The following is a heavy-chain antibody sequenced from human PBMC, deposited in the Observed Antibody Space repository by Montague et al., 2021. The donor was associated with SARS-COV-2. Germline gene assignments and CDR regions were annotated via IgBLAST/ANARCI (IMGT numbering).Heavy chain of an antibody. J-gene: IGHJ5*02. V-gene: IGHV4-59*01. CDR2: IYYSGGT. CDR1: GGSTNNFY. CDR3: ARTSLASASCRFDP. D-gene: IGHD3-16*02. Sequence: SETLSLTCTVSGGSTNNFYWSWIRQPPGKGLEWIGYIYYSGGTDYKPSLKSRVTISIDTSKNQFSLNLTSVTAADTGVYYCARTSLASASCRFDPWGQGTLVTVSS.